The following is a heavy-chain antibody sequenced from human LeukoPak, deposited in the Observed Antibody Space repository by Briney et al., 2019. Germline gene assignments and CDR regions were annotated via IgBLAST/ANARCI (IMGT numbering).Heavy chain of an antibody. CDR3: ARGVAGTSLYYFDY. D-gene: IGHD6-19*01. CDR2: IIPIFGTA. CDR1: GGTFISYA. J-gene: IGHJ4*02. V-gene: IGHV1-69*06. Sequence: SVTVSFKASGGTFISYAISWVRQAPGQGLEWMGRIIPIFGTANYAQKFQGRVTITADKSTSTAYMELSSLRSEDTAVYYCARGVAGTSLYYFDYWGQGTLVTVSS.